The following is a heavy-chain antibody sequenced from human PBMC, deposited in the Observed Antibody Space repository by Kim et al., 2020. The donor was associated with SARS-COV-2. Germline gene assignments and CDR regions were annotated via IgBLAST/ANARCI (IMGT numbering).Heavy chain of an antibody. Sequence: TYNADSVKGRFTSSRDNSKNTLYLQMNSLRAEDTAVYYCAKDGWSGYSKGWGQGTLVNVSS. CDR3: AKDGWSGYSKG. D-gene: IGHD3-3*01. V-gene: IGHV3-23*01. CDR2: T. J-gene: IGHJ4*02.